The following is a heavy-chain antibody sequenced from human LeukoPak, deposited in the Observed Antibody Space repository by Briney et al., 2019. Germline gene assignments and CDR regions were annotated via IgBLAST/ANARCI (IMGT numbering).Heavy chain of an antibody. CDR3: AKHPYGSGSPGPNYYFDY. J-gene: IGHJ4*02. V-gene: IGHV3-23*01. Sequence: GSLRLSCAASGFTFSSYAMGWVRPASGKGLELVSAIRGSGGSTYYADSVKGRFTISRDNSKNTLYLQMNSLRAEDTAVYYCAKHPYGSGSPGPNYYFDYWGQGTLVTVSS. D-gene: IGHD3-10*01. CDR2: IRGSGGST. CDR1: GFTFSSYA.